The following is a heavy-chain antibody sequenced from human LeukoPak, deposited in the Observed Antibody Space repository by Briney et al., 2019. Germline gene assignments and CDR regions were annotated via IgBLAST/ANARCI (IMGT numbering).Heavy chain of an antibody. J-gene: IGHJ4*02. CDR2: IYYSGST. Sequence: PSETLSLTCTVSGGSVSSGSYYWSWIRQPPGKGLEWIGYIYYSGSTNYNPSLKSRVTISVDTSKNQFPLKLSSVTAADTAVYYCARANGVVAAAGTPYFDYWGQGTLVTVSS. V-gene: IGHV4-61*01. CDR3: ARANGVVAAAGTPYFDY. D-gene: IGHD6-13*01. CDR1: GGSVSSGSYY.